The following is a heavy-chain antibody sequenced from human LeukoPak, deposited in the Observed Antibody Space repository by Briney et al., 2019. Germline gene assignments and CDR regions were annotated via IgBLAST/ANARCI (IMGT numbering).Heavy chain of an antibody. Sequence: ASVKVSCKASGGTFSSYAISWVRQAPGQGLEWMGWISAYNGNTNYAQKLQGRVTMTTDTSTSTAYMELRSLRSDDTAVYYCARQLTHYYDSSGYSDYWGQGTLVTVSS. CDR2: ISAYNGNT. J-gene: IGHJ4*02. V-gene: IGHV1-18*01. D-gene: IGHD3-22*01. CDR1: GGTFSSYA. CDR3: ARQLTHYYDSSGYSDY.